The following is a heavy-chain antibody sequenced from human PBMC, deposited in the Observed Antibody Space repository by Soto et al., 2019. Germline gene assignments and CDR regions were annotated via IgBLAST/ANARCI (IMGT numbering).Heavy chain of an antibody. Sequence: VQLQQWGAGLLKPSETLSLTCAVSGSSFTGHYWSWIRPPQGKGLVCIGEVHNSGSTSYNPALNSRVTMSPHTAKHPFSLRLGSVGAADTATYYCARGQYLRAISFAGLDVKEPNFDCCDQGTRVTVSS. J-gene: IGHJ4*02. V-gene: IGHV4-34*02. D-gene: IGHD3-16*02. CDR3: ARGQYLRAISFAGLDVKEPNFDC. CDR2: VHNSGST. CDR1: GSSFTGHY.